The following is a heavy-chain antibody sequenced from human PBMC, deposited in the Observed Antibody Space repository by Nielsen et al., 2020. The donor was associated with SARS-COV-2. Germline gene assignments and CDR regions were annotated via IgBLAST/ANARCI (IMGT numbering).Heavy chain of an antibody. D-gene: IGHD6-6*01. CDR1: GFTFDDHA. J-gene: IGHJ4*02. CDR2: ISWNGVTT. CDR3: AREAYSTSSGYFDS. V-gene: IGHV3-43D*03. Sequence: GESLKISCAASGFTFDDHAMHWVRQPTGKGLEWVSLISWNGVTTYYADSVKGRFTISRDNSKNSLYLQMNSLRAEDTALYYCAREAYSTSSGYFDSWGQGTLVSVSS.